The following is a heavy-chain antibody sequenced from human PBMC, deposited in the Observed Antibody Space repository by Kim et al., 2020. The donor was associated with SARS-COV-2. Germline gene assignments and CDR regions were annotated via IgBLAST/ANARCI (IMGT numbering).Heavy chain of an antibody. CDR3: ARAPPWRPFDY. CDR2: IYYSGST. V-gene: IGHV4-59*01. Sequence: PPGKGLEWIGYIYYSGSTNYNPSLKSRVTISVDTSKNQFSLKLSSVTAADTAVYYCARAPPWRPFDYWGQGTLVTVSS. D-gene: IGHD3-3*01. J-gene: IGHJ4*02.